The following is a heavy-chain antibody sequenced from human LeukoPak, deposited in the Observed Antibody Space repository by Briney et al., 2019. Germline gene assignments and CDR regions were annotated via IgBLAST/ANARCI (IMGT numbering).Heavy chain of an antibody. CDR3: ATHTWDY. Sequence: GGSLRLSCAASGFTFSSYAMHWVRQAPGKGLEYVSVISSNGGNIYYANSVKGRFTISRDNSKNTLYLQMNSLRAEDTAVYFCATHTWDYWGQGTLVTVSS. CDR2: ISSNGGNI. CDR1: GFTFSSYA. J-gene: IGHJ4*02. V-gene: IGHV3-64*01.